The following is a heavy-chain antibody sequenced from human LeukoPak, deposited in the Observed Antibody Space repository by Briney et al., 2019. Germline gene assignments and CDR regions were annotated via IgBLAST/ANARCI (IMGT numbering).Heavy chain of an antibody. J-gene: IGHJ4*02. CDR2: XXXXXXT. D-gene: IGHD2-15*01. CDR3: ARDQCSGGNCYSDY. CDR1: GFTVSXXX. V-gene: IGHV3-53*01. Sequence: GGSXRLSCAASGFTVSXXXXXXXXQXXGXXXXXXXVXXXXXXTXXADSVXXXXXXXRDXSKNTLYLQMNSLRAXXTXXYYCARDQCSGGNCYSDYWGQGTLVTVSS.